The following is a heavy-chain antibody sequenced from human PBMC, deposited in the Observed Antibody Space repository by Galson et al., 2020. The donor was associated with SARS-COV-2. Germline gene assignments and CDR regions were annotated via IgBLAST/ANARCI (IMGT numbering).Heavy chain of an antibody. CDR3: AKVAGITMIVVDAFDI. J-gene: IGHJ3*02. V-gene: IGHV3-23*01. CDR1: GFTFSSYA. Sequence: TGGSLRLSCAASGFTFSSYAMSWVRQAPGKGLEWVSAISGSGGSTYYADSVKGRFTISRDNSKNTLYLQMNSLRAEDTAVYYCAKVAGITMIVVDAFDIWGQGTMVTVSS. D-gene: IGHD3-22*01. CDR2: ISGSGGST.